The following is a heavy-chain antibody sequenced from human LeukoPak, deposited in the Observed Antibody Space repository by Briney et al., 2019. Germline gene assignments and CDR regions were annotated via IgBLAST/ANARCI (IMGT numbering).Heavy chain of an antibody. CDR1: GGSISSSSYY. V-gene: IGHV4-39*01. J-gene: IGHJ4*02. CDR2: IYYSGST. CDR3: ARGKKGSDY. Sequence: TSSETLSLACTVSGGSISSSSYYWGWIRQPPGKGLEWIGSIYYSGSTYYNPSLKSRVTISVDTSKNQFSLKLSSVTAADTAVYYCARGKKGSDYWGQGTLVTVSS.